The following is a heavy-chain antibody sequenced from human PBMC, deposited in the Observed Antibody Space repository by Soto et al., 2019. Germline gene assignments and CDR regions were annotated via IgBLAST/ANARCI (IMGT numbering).Heavy chain of an antibody. D-gene: IGHD3-10*01. J-gene: IGHJ6*02. CDR3: AQMWFGELWHGMEV. CDR2: IIPILDVA. CDR1: GGDFLSYT. V-gene: IGHV1-69*02. Sequence: QLVQSGAEMKKPGSSVKVSCKASGGDFLSYTISWVRQAPGQGPEWMGTIIPILDVAKNAQKFQGRVAITADTATSTVYMELRSLRSDDTDVYYCAQMWFGELWHGMEVWGQGTTITVSS.